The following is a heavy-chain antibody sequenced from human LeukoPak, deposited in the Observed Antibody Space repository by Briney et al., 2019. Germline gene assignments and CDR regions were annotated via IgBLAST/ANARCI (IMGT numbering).Heavy chain of an antibody. D-gene: IGHD6-13*01. J-gene: IGHJ5*01. CDR1: GFTFSDYY. V-gene: IGHV3-23*01. Sequence: PGGSLRLSCAASGFTFSDYYMSWIRQAPGKGLEWVSTMSGDATTTYYADSVKGRFTISRDNSKTTLFLQMNSLRAEDTAVYYCAKRTSGSSWYSSDSWGQGTLVTVSS. CDR2: MSGDATTT. CDR3: AKRTSGSSWYSSDS.